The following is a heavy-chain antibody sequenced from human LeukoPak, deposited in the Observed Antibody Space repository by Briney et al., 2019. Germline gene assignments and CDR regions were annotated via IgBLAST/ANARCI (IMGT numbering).Heavy chain of an antibody. CDR2: INPNSGGT. CDR1: GYTFTGYY. J-gene: IGHJ5*02. D-gene: IGHD6-6*01. Sequence: ASVKVSCKASGYTFTGYYMHWVRQAPGQGLEWMGWINPNSGGTNYAQKFQGRVTMTRDTSISTAYMELSRLRSDDTAVYYCARSAGEYSSSPDNWFDPWGQGTLVTVSS. V-gene: IGHV1-2*02. CDR3: ARSAGEYSSSPDNWFDP.